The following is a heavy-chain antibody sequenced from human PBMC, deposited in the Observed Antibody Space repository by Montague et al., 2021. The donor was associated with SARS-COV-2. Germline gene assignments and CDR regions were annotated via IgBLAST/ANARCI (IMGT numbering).Heavy chain of an antibody. Sequence: SLRLSCAASGFTFDDYAMHWVRQAPGAGLEWVAGVDWSSGFFAYADSVRGRFTISRDNAKNSLDLQMNSLKVEDTALYYCAKAPWGSDWHYFDYWGQGTLVTVSS. CDR2: VDWSSGFF. J-gene: IGHJ4*02. D-gene: IGHD3-16*01. CDR1: GFTFDDYA. V-gene: IGHV3-9*01. CDR3: AKAPWGSDWHYFDY.